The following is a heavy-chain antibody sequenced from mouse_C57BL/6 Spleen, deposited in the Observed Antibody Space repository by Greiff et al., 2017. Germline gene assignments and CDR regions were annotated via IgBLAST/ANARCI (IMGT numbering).Heavy chain of an antibody. CDR1: GYAFSSSW. D-gene: IGHD1-1*01. V-gene: IGHV1-82*01. CDR2: IYPGDGDT. J-gene: IGHJ2*01. CDR3: ARITTVADY. Sequence: VQLQQSGPELVKPGASVKISCKASGYAFSSSWMNWVKQRPGKGLEWIGRIYPGDGDTNYNGKFKGKATLTADKSSSTAYMQLSSLTSEDSAVYFCARITTVADYWGQGTTLTVSS.